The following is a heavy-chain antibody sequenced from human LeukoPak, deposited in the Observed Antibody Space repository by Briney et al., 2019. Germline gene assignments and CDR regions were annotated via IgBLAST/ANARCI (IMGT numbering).Heavy chain of an antibody. CDR3: AKDFSVEERQLLVNLFDY. CDR2: ISYDGSNK. D-gene: IGHD6-13*01. V-gene: IGHV3-30*18. J-gene: IGHJ4*02. Sequence: GGSLRLSCAASGFTFSNYGMHWVRQAPGKGLEWVAVISYDGSNKYYADSVKGRFTISRDNSKNTLYLQMNSLRAEDTAVYYCAKDFSVEERQLLVNLFDYWGQGTLVTVSS. CDR1: GFTFSNYG.